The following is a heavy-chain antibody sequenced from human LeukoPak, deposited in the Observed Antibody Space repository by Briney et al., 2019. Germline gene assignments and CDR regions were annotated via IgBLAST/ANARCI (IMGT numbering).Heavy chain of an antibody. CDR3: AKSVPFISAAGIFEH. V-gene: IGHV3-23*01. J-gene: IGHJ4*02. CDR1: GFIFSNYA. D-gene: IGHD6-13*01. CDR2: ISGSSGST. Sequence: GGSLRLSCAASGFIFSNYAMSWVRQAPGKGLEWVSGISGSSGSTYYADSVKGRFTISRDNSKSTLHLQLNTLRAEDTAVYYCAKSVPFISAAGIFEHLVQGTQVTVSS.